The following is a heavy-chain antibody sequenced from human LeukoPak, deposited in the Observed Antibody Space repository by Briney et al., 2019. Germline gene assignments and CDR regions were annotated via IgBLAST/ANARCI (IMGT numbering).Heavy chain of an antibody. V-gene: IGHV1-2*06. J-gene: IGHJ4*02. CDR1: GYTFTGYY. CDR3: ARGPYDSSGYCWAELDY. CDR2: INPNSGGT. D-gene: IGHD3-22*01. Sequence: GASVKVSCKASGYTFTGYYMHWVRQAPGQGLEWMGRINPNSGGTNYAQKFQGRVTMTRDTSISTAYMELSWLRSDDTAVYYCARGPYDSSGYCWAELDYWGQGTLVTVSS.